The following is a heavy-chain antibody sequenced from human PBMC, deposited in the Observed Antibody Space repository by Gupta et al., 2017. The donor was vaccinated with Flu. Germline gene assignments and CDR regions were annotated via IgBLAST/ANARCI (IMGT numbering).Heavy chain of an antibody. J-gene: IGHJ6*03. CDR3: ARLGKIAARPPYYYYYMDV. V-gene: IGHV5-51*01. D-gene: IGHD6-6*01. CDR2: IYPGDSDT. Sequence: GLEWMGIIYPGDSDTRYSPSFQGQVTISADKSISTAYLQWSSLKASDTAMYYCARLGKIAARPPYYYYYMDVWGKGTTVTVSS.